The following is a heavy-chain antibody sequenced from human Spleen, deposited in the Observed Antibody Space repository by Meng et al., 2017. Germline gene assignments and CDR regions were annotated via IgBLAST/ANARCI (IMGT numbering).Heavy chain of an antibody. CDR3: ARGRGSGWYFHHFDY. CDR2: IGYTGST. Sequence: QVQLRGSGPGLLRPSETLSPPCPASGGSVSNGGYYWSWVRQPPGKRLEFIGYIGYTGSTNYNPSLKSRVTISIDTSKNQFSLKLSSVTAADTAVYYCARGRGSGWYFHHFDYWGQGTLVTVSS. CDR1: GGSVSNGGYY. V-gene: IGHV4-61*08. J-gene: IGHJ4*02. D-gene: IGHD6-19*01.